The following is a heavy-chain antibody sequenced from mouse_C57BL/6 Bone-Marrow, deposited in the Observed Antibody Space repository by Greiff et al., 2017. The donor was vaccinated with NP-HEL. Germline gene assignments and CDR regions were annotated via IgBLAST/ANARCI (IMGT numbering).Heavy chain of an antibody. J-gene: IGHJ3*01. CDR3: ARDPPYYYGSSYPFAY. V-gene: IGHV3-6*01. D-gene: IGHD1-1*01. CDR1: GYSITSGYY. CDR2: ISYDGSN. Sequence: VQLKESGPGLVKPSQSLSLTCSVTGYSITSGYYWNWIRQFPGNKLEWMGYISYDGSNNYNPSFKNRISITRDTSKNQFFLKLNSVTTEDTATYYCARDPPYYYGSSYPFAYWGQGTLVTVSA.